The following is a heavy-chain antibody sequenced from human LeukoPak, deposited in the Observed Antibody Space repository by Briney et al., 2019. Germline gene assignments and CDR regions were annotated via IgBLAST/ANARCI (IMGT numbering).Heavy chain of an antibody. CDR2: IIPILGIA. J-gene: IGHJ4*02. CDR1: GGTFSSYA. Sequence: SVKVSCKASGGTFSSYAISWVRQAPGQGLEWMGRIIPILGIANYAQKFQGRVTITADKSTSTAYMELSSLRSEDTAVYYCARQYCGGDCPIDYWGQGTLVTVSS. CDR3: ARQYCGGDCPIDY. V-gene: IGHV1-69*04. D-gene: IGHD2-21*02.